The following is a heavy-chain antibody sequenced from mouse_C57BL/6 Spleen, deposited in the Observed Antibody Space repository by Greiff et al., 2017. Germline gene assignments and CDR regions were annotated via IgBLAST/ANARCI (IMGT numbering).Heavy chain of an antibody. J-gene: IGHJ3*01. CDR3: ARSYYPTSFAY. D-gene: IGHD2-10*01. CDR1: GYAFSSSW. Sequence: VQLQQSGPELVKPGASVKISCTASGYAFSSSWMNWVKQRPGKGLEWIGRIYPGDGDTNYNGKFKGKATLTADKSSSTAYMQLSSLTSEDSAVYFCARSYYPTSFAYWGQGTLVTVSA. CDR2: IYPGDGDT. V-gene: IGHV1-82*01.